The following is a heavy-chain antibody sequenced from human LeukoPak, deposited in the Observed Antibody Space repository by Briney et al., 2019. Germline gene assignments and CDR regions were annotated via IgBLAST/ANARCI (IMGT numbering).Heavy chain of an antibody. V-gene: IGHV3-30*02. Sequence: GGSLRLSCAASGFTFSNYGMHWVRQAPGKGLEWVTFIRYDGSNKYYADSVKGRFTISRDNAKNTLYLQMNSLRAEDTAVYYCARDEYYYGSGSSFIYWGQGTLVTVSS. CDR1: GFTFSNYG. CDR2: IRYDGSNK. D-gene: IGHD3-10*01. J-gene: IGHJ4*02. CDR3: ARDEYYYGSGSSFIY.